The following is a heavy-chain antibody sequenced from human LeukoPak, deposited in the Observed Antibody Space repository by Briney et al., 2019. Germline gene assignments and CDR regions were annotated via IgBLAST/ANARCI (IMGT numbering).Heavy chain of an antibody. CDR3: AKAGRTYDFWSGYSY. Sequence: GRSLRLFCAASGFTFDDYAMLCLRQAPGKGLECASGFSWHSGSIGYADSVKGRITISRDNDKNSLYLQINSLRAEDTALYYCAKAGRTYDFWSGYSYWGQGTLVTVSS. J-gene: IGHJ4*02. V-gene: IGHV3-9*01. D-gene: IGHD3-3*01. CDR2: FSWHSGSI. CDR1: GFTFDDYA.